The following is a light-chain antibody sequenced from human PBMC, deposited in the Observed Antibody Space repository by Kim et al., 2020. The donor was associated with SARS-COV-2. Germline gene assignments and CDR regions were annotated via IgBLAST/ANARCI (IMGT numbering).Light chain of an antibody. J-gene: IGKJ3*01. CDR1: HNLGNS. Sequence: ASIGDKVTITCRASHNLGNSLAWFQQKFGRAPSLLIHKASSLESGVPSRFTGAGSGTEFTLTIASLQPDDFANYYCQQYDSLPWTFGPGTKVDIK. CDR2: KAS. CDR3: QQYDSLPWT. V-gene: IGKV1-5*03.